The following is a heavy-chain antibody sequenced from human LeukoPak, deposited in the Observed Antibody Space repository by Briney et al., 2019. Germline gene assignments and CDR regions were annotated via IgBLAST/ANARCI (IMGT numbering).Heavy chain of an antibody. CDR1: GGSFSGYY. CDR3: ARMRGVYYGMDV. CDR2: INHSGST. V-gene: IGHV4-34*01. J-gene: IGHJ6*02. Sequence: SETLSLTCAVYGGSFSGYYWSWIRQPPGKGLEWIGEINHSGSTSYNPSLKSRVTISVDTSKNQFSLKLSSVTAADTAVYYCARMRGVYYGMDVWGQGTTVTVSS.